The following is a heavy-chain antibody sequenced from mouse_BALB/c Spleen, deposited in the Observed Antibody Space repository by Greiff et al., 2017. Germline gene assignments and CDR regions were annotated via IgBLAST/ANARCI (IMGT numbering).Heavy chain of an antibody. CDR1: GFNIKDTY. J-gene: IGHJ1*01. D-gene: IGHD1-1*01. CDR3: ARRNYGSSSYFDV. V-gene: IGHV14-3*02. CDR2: IDPANGNT. Sequence: VQLQQSGAELVKPGASVKLSCTASGFNIKDTYMHWVKQRPEQGLEWIGRIDPANGNTKYDPKFQGKATITADTSSNTAYLQLSSLTSEDAAVYYCARRNYGSSSYFDVWGAGTTVTVSS.